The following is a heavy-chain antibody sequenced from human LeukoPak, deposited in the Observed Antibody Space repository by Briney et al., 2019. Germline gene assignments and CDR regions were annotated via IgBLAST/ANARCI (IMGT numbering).Heavy chain of an antibody. CDR3: ARGGKAAVRFDL. CDR1: GGSVSSSPYH. D-gene: IGHD2-15*01. J-gene: IGHJ2*01. CDR2: IYYSGST. Sequence: SETLSLTCTVSGGSVSSSPYHWGWIRQPPGKGLEWIGYIYYSGSTYYNPSLKSRVTISVDTSKNQFSLKLSSVTAADTAVYYCARGGKAAVRFDLWGRGTLVTVSS. V-gene: IGHV4-30-4*08.